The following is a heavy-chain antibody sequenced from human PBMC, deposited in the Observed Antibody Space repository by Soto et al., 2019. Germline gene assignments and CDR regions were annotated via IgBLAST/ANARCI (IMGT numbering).Heavy chain of an antibody. CDR3: VRGGSNYAS. Sequence: EVQLGESGGGLVQPGGSLRLSCTASGFTVIDSWMTWVRQAPGKGLEWVARIKPDESEKKYADSVKGRFSISRDNAKNSMYLQMDSLRGEDTSVYYCVRGGSNYASWGQGTLVTVSS. CDR1: GFTVIDSW. V-gene: IGHV3-7*01. D-gene: IGHD4-4*01. J-gene: IGHJ5*02. CDR2: IKPDESEK.